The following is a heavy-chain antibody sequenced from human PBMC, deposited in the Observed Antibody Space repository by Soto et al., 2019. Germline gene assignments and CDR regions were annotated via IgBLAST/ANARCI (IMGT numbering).Heavy chain of an antibody. Sequence: ASVKVSCKASGYSFICYSICWARQSPGQGPEWMGWINAYNGNTKYSQKFQGRVTITRDTSTSTAYMELSSLRSEDTAVYYCARAALYSSGWYRGGGAFDIWGQGTMVTVSS. D-gene: IGHD6-19*01. CDR1: GYSFICYS. J-gene: IGHJ3*02. V-gene: IGHV1-18*01. CDR2: INAYNGNT. CDR3: ARAALYSSGWYRGGGAFDI.